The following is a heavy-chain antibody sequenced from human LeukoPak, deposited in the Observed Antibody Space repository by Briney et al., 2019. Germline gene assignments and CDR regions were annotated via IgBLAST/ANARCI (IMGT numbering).Heavy chain of an antibody. D-gene: IGHD2-15*01. J-gene: IGHJ5*02. CDR2: INPNSGGT. CDR3: ARVVVVAAVRDNWFDP. Sequence: ASVKVSCXASGYTFTGYYMHWVRQAPGQGLEWMGWINPNSGGTNYAQKFQGRVTMTRDTSISTAYMELSRLRSDDTAVYYCARVVVVAAVRDNWFDPWGQGTLVTVSS. CDR1: GYTFTGYY. V-gene: IGHV1-2*02.